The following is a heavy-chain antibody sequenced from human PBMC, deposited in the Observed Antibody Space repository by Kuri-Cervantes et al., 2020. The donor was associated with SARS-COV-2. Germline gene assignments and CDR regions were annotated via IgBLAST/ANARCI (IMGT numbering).Heavy chain of an antibody. Sequence: SETLSLTCTVSGGSISSSTYYWGWFRQPPGKGLEWIGEINHSGSTNYNPSLKSRVTISVDTSKNQFSLKLSSVTAADTAVYYCARGRRYGGNLGRYYYYYYMDVWGKGTTVTVSS. J-gene: IGHJ6*03. CDR1: GGSISSSTYY. CDR2: INHSGST. CDR3: ARGRRYGGNLGRYYYYYYMDV. D-gene: IGHD4-23*01. V-gene: IGHV4-39*07.